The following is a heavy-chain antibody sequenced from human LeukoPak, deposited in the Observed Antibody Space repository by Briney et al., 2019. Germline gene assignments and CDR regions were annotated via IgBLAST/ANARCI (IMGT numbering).Heavy chain of an antibody. V-gene: IGHV1-69*04. CDR3: ARDFKDGYNYLGNFDY. CDR2: IIPILGIA. J-gene: IGHJ4*02. Sequence: ASVKVSCKASGGTFSSYAVSWVRQAPGQGLEWMGRIIPILGIANYAQKFQGRVTITADKSTSTAHMELSSLRSEDTAVYYCARDFKDGYNYLGNFDYWGQGTLVTVSS. D-gene: IGHD5-24*01. CDR1: GGTFSSYA.